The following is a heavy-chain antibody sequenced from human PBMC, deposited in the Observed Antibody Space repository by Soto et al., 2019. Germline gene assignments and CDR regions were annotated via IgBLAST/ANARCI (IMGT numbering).Heavy chain of an antibody. CDR2: ISSSSSYI. D-gene: IGHD3-3*01. J-gene: IGHJ6*02. V-gene: IGHV3-21*01. CDR3: ARDGLPSHGEWLSSYYYYGMDV. CDR1: GFTFSSYS. Sequence: GGSLRLSCAASGFTFSSYSMNWVRQAPGKGLEWVSSISSSSSYIYYADSVKGRFTISRDNAKNSLYLQMNSLRAEDTAVYYCARDGLPSHGEWLSSYYYYGMDVWGQGTMVTVSS.